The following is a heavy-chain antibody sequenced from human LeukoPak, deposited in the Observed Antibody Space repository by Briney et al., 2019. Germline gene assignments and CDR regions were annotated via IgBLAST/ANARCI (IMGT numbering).Heavy chain of an antibody. Sequence: GGSLRLSCAASGFTFSSYAMSWVRQAPGKGLEWVSAISGSGSTYYADSVKGRFTISRDNSKNTLYLQMNSLRAEDTAVYYCAGEFYYDSSGYDGYAFDIWGQGTMVTVSS. D-gene: IGHD3-22*01. J-gene: IGHJ3*02. CDR1: GFTFSSYA. CDR2: ISGSGST. V-gene: IGHV3-23*01. CDR3: AGEFYYDSSGYDGYAFDI.